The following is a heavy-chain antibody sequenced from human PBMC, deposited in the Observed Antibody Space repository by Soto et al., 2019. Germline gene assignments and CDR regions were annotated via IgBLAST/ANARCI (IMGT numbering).Heavy chain of an antibody. D-gene: IGHD3-3*01. CDR2: INHSGST. J-gene: IGHJ6*02. CDR1: GGSFSGYY. CDR3: ARGRVYAFWSGYYRHGMDV. V-gene: IGHV4-34*01. Sequence: TLSLTCAVYGGSFSGYYWSWIRQPPGKGLEWIGEINHSGSTNYNPSLKSRVTISVDTSKNQFSLKLSSVTAADTAVYYCARGRVYAFWSGYYRHGMDVWGQGTTVTVSS.